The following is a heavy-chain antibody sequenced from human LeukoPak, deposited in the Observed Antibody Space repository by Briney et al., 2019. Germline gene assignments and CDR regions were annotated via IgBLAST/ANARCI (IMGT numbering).Heavy chain of an antibody. D-gene: IGHD2-15*01. CDR2: ISTSSSHI. V-gene: IGHV3-21*01. J-gene: IGHJ3*02. Sequence: PGGSLRLSCTASGFTFSIYSMNWVRQAPGKGLEWVSSISTSSSHIYYADSVKGRFTISRDNAKNSLYLQMNSLRAEDTAVYYCASLRVGYCSGGSCQDAFDIWGQGTMVTVSS. CDR1: GFTFSIYS. CDR3: ASLRVGYCSGGSCQDAFDI.